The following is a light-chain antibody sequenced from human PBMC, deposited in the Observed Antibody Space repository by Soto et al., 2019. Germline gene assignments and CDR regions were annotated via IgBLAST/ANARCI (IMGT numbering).Light chain of an antibody. CDR3: HQYGSSLPT. V-gene: IGKV3-20*01. J-gene: IGKJ1*01. Sequence: EIVLTQSPATLSLSPGERATLSCRASQSLSNSYFAWYQQKPGQAPRLLIYSTSSRAAGIPDRFSGSGSGADFTLTISRLEPEDFAVYHCHQYGSSLPTFGQGTKVDI. CDR2: STS. CDR1: QSLSNSY.